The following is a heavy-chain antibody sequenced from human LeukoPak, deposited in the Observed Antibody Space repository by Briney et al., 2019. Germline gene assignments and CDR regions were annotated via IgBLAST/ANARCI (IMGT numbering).Heavy chain of an antibody. J-gene: IGHJ3*02. CDR2: IYYSGST. D-gene: IGHD3-3*01. V-gene: IGHV4-30-4*08. Sequence: SETLSLTCTVSGGSISSGDYYWSWIRQPPGKGREWIGYIYYSGSTYYNPSLKSRITISVDTSKNQFSLKLTSVTAADTAVYYCARVGFGVIIPPYAFDIWGQGTMVTVSS. CDR3: ARVGFGVIIPPYAFDI. CDR1: GGSISSGDYY.